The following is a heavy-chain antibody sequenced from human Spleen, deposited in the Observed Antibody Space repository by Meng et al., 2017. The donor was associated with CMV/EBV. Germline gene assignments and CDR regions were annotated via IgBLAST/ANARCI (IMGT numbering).Heavy chain of an antibody. V-gene: IGHV4-30-4*01. CDR2: ISYGGHT. D-gene: IGHD2-21*02. CDR3: ARVPFGGDNNWFDP. Sequence: SGGSITTNNYYWSWVRQTPGKGMEWIGYISYGGHTYYSPSLQSRVTISGDTSENQFSLRLSSVTAADTAVYFCARVPFGGDNNWFDPWGQGTLVTVSS. CDR1: GGSITTNNYY. J-gene: IGHJ5*02.